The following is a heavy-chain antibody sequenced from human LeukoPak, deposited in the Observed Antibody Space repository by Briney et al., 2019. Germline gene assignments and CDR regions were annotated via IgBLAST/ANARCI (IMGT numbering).Heavy chain of an antibody. CDR2: ISAYNGNT. Sequence: GASVKVSCRASGYTFTSYGISWVRQAPGQGLEWMGWISAYNGNTNYAQKFQGRVTITADKSTSTAYMELSSLRSEDTAVYYCARDPRGYSSGYPDAFDIWGQGTMVTVSS. J-gene: IGHJ3*02. CDR1: GYTFTSYG. CDR3: ARDPRGYSSGYPDAFDI. V-gene: IGHV1-18*01. D-gene: IGHD3-22*01.